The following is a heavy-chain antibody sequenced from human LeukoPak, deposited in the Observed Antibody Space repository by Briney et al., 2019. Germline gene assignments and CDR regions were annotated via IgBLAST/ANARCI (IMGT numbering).Heavy chain of an antibody. CDR2: IIPIFGTA. Sequence: SVKVSCKASGGTFSSYAISWVRQAPGQGLEWMGGIIPIFGTANYAQKFQGRVTITTDESTSTAYMELSSLRSEDTAVYYCAKDGGDFWSDQPYAFDIWGQGTMVTVSS. J-gene: IGHJ3*02. D-gene: IGHD3-3*01. CDR3: AKDGGDFWSDQPYAFDI. CDR1: GGTFSSYA. V-gene: IGHV1-69*05.